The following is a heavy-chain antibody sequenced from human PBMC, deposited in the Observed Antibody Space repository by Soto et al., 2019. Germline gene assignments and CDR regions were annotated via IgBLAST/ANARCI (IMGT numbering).Heavy chain of an antibody. CDR1: GFTFSSYA. CDR3: ASRGEDIVVVPAAISDY. V-gene: IGHV3-23*01. J-gene: IGHJ4*02. Sequence: PGGSLRLSCAASGFTFSSYAMSWVRQAPGKGLEWVSAISGSGGSTYYADSVKGRFTISRDNSKNTLYLQMNSLRAEDTAVYYCASRGEDIVVVPAAISDYWGQGTLVTVSS. CDR2: ISGSGGST. D-gene: IGHD2-2*02.